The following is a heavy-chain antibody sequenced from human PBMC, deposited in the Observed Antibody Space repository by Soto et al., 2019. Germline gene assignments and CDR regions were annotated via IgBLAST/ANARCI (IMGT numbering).Heavy chain of an antibody. CDR1: GFTFGYYA. Sequence: QVHLVESGGGVVQPGRSLRLSCAASGFTFGYYAMHWVRQAQGGALEWVAVISYDGFNRYYAESVKGRFTISRDNSKNTLYRQMDNLTPYDATVYFRAGVEDKGGSCYDWGQGTLVPVS. CDR3: AGVEDKGGSCYD. D-gene: IGHD2-15*01. V-gene: IGHV3-30*07. J-gene: IGHJ4*02. CDR2: ISYDGFNR.